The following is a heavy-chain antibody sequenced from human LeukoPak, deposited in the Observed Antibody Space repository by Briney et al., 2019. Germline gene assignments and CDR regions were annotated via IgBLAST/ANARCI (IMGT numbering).Heavy chain of an antibody. D-gene: IGHD7-27*01. CDR2: ISYDGSSR. CDR1: GFSFSNYP. Sequence: GGSLRLSCAASGFSFSNYPMQWVRQAPGKGLEWVATISYDGSSRYSAASVKGRFTISKDNSKNTLSLQMNSLRVEDTAMYYCASPPGRPNGDWGQGTLVTVSS. V-gene: IGHV3-30*04. J-gene: IGHJ1*01. CDR3: ASPPGRPNGD.